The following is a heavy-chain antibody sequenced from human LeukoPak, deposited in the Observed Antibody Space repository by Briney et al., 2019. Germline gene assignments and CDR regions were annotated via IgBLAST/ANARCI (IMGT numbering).Heavy chain of an antibody. CDR3: AKGHLSILFPFDS. J-gene: IGHJ4*02. V-gene: IGHV3-23*01. D-gene: IGHD2-21*01. Sequence: PGGSLRLSCAASGFTFNSYAMSWVRQAPGQGLEWVSGISGSGGDTYYAGSAKGRFTISRDNSKNALYLQMNSLRADDTAVYYCAKGHLSILFPFDSWGQGTLVTVSS. CDR1: GFTFNSYA. CDR2: ISGSGGDT.